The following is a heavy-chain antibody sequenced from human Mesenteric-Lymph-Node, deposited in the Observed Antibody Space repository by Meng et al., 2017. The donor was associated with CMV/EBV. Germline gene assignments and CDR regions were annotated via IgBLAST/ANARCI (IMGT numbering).Heavy chain of an antibody. Sequence: ASVKVSCKASGYTFTDYFMHWVRQAPGQGLEWMAWINPKNGVTNYAQKFQGRVTMTSDTSITTAYMELSRLRSDDTAVYYCAREGSSSTFAMDVWGQGTTVTVSS. CDR3: AREGSSSTFAMDV. V-gene: IGHV1-2*02. D-gene: IGHD6-6*01. CDR2: INPKNGVT. CDR1: GYTFTDYF. J-gene: IGHJ6*02.